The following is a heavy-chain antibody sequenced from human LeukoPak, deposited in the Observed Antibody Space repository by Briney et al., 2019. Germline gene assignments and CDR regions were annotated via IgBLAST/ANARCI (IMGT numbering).Heavy chain of an antibody. D-gene: IGHD3-10*01. CDR2: ISYSGTT. CDR1: GASISSGGFF. CDR3: AKDQSGGLDY. Sequence: PSETLCLTCAASGASISSGGFFWSWVRQHPGKALEWIGNISYSGTTFRNPSLQSRVSISVDTSKNQFSLNVTSMTVADTAVYFCAKDQSGGLDYWGQGVLVTVSS. V-gene: IGHV4-31*11. J-gene: IGHJ4*02.